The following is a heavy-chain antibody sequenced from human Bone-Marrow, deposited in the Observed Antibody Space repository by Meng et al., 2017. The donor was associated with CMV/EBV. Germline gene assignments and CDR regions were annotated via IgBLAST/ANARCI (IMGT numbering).Heavy chain of an antibody. CDR1: GYTFTGYY. CDR3: ARAPRGSYYSTTKLSNWFDP. CDR2: INPNSGGT. J-gene: IGHJ5*02. Sequence: ASVKVSCKASGYTFTGYYMHWVRQAPGQGLEWMGWINPNSGGTNYAQKFQGRVTMTRDTSISTAYMELSRLRSDDTAVYYCARAPRGSYYSTTKLSNWFDPWGQGPLVTVSS. D-gene: IGHD1-26*01. V-gene: IGHV1-2*02.